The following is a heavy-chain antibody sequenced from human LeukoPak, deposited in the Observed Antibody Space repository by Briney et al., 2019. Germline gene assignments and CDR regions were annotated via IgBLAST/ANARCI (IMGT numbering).Heavy chain of an antibody. Sequence: TGGSLRLSCAASGFTVSSNYMSWVRQAPGKGLVWVSRINSDGSSTSYADSVKGRFTISRDNAKNTLYLQMNSLRAEDTAVYYCARAMPPYYYGSGRGVIDYWGQGTLVTVSS. CDR2: INSDGSST. V-gene: IGHV3-74*01. J-gene: IGHJ4*02. CDR3: ARAMPPYYYGSGRGVIDY. D-gene: IGHD3-10*01. CDR1: GFTVSSNY.